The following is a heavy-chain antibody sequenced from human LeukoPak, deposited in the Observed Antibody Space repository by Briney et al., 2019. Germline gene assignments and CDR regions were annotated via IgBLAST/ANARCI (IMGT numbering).Heavy chain of an antibody. CDR1: GFTFSSYS. J-gene: IGHJ4*02. CDR2: ISSSSSTI. CDR3: GRSYDSSGNYGDY. D-gene: IGHD3-22*01. Sequence: GGSLRLSCAASGFTFSSYSMNWVRQAPGKGLEWVSYISSSSSTIYYADSVKGRFTISRDNAKNSLYLQMNSLRAEDTAVYYCGRSYDSSGNYGDYWGQGTLVTVSS. V-gene: IGHV3-48*01.